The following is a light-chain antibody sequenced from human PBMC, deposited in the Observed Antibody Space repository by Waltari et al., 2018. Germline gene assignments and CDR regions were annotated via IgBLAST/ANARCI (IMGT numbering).Light chain of an antibody. CDR1: QDISTS. J-gene: IGKJ1*01. Sequence: EIHMTQSPSSVSASVGDRLSMSCRASQDISTSLAWYQQKSGKAPSLLIYHSSTLQSGVPSRFSGAGTWTDFTLTINNLHPEDFATYFCQQGDTSPPTFGPGTKVELK. V-gene: IGKV1-12*01. CDR2: HSS. CDR3: QQGDTSPPT.